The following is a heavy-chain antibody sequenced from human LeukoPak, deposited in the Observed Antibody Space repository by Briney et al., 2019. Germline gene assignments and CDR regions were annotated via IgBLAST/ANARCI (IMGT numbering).Heavy chain of an antibody. CDR3: ARPPPGSAIYDY. CDR2: INSDGSIT. V-gene: IGHV3-74*01. D-gene: IGHD2-2*01. Sequence: GGPLRLSCAASGFTFSSYWMHWVRQATGKGLVWVSRINSDGSITKHADSVKGRFTISRDNAKNTLYLQMNSLRAEDTAVYYCARPPPGSAIYDYWGQGTLVTVFS. J-gene: IGHJ4*02. CDR1: GFTFSSYW.